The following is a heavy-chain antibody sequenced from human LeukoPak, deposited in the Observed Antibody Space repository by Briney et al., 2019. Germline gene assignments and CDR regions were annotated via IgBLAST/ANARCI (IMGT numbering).Heavy chain of an antibody. CDR3: AKGPKFDWLFYYFDY. CDR2: ISWNSGSI. CDR1: GFTFDDYA. V-gene: IGHV3-9*01. D-gene: IGHD3-9*01. J-gene: IGHJ4*02. Sequence: KAGGSLRLSCAASGFTFDDYAMHWVRQAPGKGLEWVSGISWNSGSIGYADSVKGRFTISRDNAKNSLYLQMNSLRAEDTALYYCAKGPKFDWLFYYFDYWGQGTLVTVSS.